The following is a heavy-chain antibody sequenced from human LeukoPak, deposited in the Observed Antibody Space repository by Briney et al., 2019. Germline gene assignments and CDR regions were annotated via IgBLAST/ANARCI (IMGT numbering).Heavy chain of an antibody. J-gene: IGHJ4*02. D-gene: IGHD3-10*01. Sequence: ASVKVSCKASGYAFTSYGISWVRQAPGQGLEWMGWISVYNGNTNYAQKFQGRVTMTTDTSTSTAYMELRSLRSDDTAVYFCARDYDGSGSYSPYWGQGTLVTVSS. CDR3: ARDYDGSGSYSPY. CDR2: ISVYNGNT. V-gene: IGHV1-18*01. CDR1: GYAFTSYG.